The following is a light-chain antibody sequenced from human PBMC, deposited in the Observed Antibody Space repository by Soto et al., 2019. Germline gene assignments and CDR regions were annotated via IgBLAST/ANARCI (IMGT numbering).Light chain of an antibody. CDR2: GAF. CDR1: QSLSSAN. J-gene: IGKJ5*01. CDR3: QQRNIWPPVT. Sequence: EFGLTQSPNTLSLSQGERATLSCWASQSLSSANFAWYQQKPGHAPRLLIYGAFNRATGIPARFSGSGSGTDFTLTISSLEPEDSAIYYCQQRNIWPPVTFGQGTRLEIK. V-gene: IGKV3-11*01.